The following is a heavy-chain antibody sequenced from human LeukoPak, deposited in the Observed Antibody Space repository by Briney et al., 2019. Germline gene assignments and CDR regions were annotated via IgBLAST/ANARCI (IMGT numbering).Heavy chain of an antibody. D-gene: IGHD5-24*01. CDR3: ARYPRSNYNFDY. J-gene: IGHJ4*02. CDR2: IIPSFGTA. Sequence: ASVKVPCKASGGTFSSYAISWVRQAPGQGLEWMGGIIPSFGTANNTQKLQGRVTITTDESTSTAYMELSSLRSEDTAVYYCARYPRSNYNFDYWGQGTLVTVSS. V-gene: IGHV1-69*05. CDR1: GGTFSSYA.